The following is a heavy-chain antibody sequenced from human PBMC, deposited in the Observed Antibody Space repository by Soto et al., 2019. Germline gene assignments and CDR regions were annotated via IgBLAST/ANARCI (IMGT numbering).Heavy chain of an antibody. CDR3: AKVSAGYFGRY. Sequence: PSETLSLTCPVSGDSITSSYLWSWVRQPPGRGLEWIGKISHTGTTYYNPSLESRITISVEKSKNQFSLKLTSVTAEDTALYYCAKVSAGYFGRYWGQGTLVTVSS. CDR1: GDSITSSYL. J-gene: IGHJ4*02. V-gene: IGHV4-4*02. CDR2: ISHTGTT. D-gene: IGHD2-15*01.